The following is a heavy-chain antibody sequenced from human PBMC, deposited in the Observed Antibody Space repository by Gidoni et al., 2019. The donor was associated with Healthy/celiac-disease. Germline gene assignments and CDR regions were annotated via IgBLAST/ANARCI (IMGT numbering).Heavy chain of an antibody. V-gene: IGHV1-24*01. CDR2: FDPEDGET. CDR3: ASSSFFDSSAGDY. Sequence: QVQLVQSCAEVKQPGASVMVFCKVSGSNLTELSMPWVRQAPGKGLELMGGFDPEDGETIYAQKFQGRVTMTEDTSTDTAYMELSSLRSEDTAVYYCASSSFFDSSAGDYWGQGTLVTVSS. J-gene: IGHJ4*02. D-gene: IGHD3-3*02. CDR1: GSNLTELS.